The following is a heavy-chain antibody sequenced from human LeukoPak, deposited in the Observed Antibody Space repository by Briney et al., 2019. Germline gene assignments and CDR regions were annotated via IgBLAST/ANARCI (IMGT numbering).Heavy chain of an antibody. CDR2: ISSSSSYI. J-gene: IGHJ3*02. CDR1: GFTFSSYS. D-gene: IGHD3-22*01. V-gene: IGHV3-21*01. Sequence: PGGSLRLSWAASGFTFSSYSMNWVRQAPGKGLEWVSSISSSSSYIYYADSVKGRFTISRDSAKNSLYLQMNSLRAEDTAVYYCARDDDPYYYDSSGSERNDAFDIWGQGTMVTVSS. CDR3: ARDDDPYYYDSSGSERNDAFDI.